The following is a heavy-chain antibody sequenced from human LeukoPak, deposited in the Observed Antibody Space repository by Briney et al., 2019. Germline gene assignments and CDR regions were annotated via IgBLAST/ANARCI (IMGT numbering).Heavy chain of an antibody. V-gene: IGHV3-66*01. D-gene: IGHD3-3*01. CDR2: IYSGGST. CDR3: ARAQQGVFFVWDV. CDR1: GFTVSSNY. Sequence: PGGSLRLSCAASGFTVSSNYMSWVRQAPGKGLEWVSVIYSGGSTYYADSVKGRFTTSRDNSKNTLYLQMNSLRAEDTAVYYCARAQQGVFFVWDVWGQGTTVTVSS. J-gene: IGHJ6*02.